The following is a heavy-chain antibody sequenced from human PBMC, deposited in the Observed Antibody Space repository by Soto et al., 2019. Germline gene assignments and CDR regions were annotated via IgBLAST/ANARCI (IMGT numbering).Heavy chain of an antibody. CDR2: IYYSGTT. D-gene: IGHD1-1*01. Sequence: PSETLSLTCTVSGGSVSSGSYYWTWIRQPPGKGLEWLGYIYYSGTTNYNPPLKCRHTISVDTSGNQFSLNRSSVTAAETAVYTTETQNCTTNACQAHGIDVWGQVTTVTVSS. V-gene: IGHV4-61*01. CDR1: GGSVSSGSYY. CDR3: ETQNCTTNACQAHGIDV. J-gene: IGHJ6*02.